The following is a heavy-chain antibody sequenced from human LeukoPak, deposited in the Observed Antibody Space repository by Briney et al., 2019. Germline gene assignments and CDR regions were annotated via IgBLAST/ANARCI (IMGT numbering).Heavy chain of an antibody. CDR1: AFTFSNYW. J-gene: IGHJ4*02. CDR2: ISNDGSST. V-gene: IGHV3-74*01. D-gene: IGHD5/OR15-5a*01. CDR3: TSVTQEVWEVSAH. Sequence: GGSLRLSCAASAFTFSNYWMHWVRQVPGKGLVWVARISNDGSSTGYADSVRGRFTVSRDNAKNTLYLQMNSLGVEDTAIYYCTSVTQEVWEVSAHWGQGTLVTVSS.